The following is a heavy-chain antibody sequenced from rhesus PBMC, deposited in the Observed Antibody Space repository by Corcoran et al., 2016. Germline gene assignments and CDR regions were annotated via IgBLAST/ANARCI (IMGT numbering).Heavy chain of an antibody. CDR1: GGSISDDYY. CDR3: ARDRIGIAAAGPPQYYFDY. D-gene: IGHD6S26*01. Sequence: QVQLQESGPGLVKPSETLSLTCAVSGGSISDDYYWSWIRQPPGKGLEWIGYIYGSGGGTNYNPSLKNRVTSSIYTSKNQFSLKLSAVTAADTAVYYCARDRIGIAAAGPPQYYFDYWGQGVLVTVSS. J-gene: IGHJ4*01. CDR2: IYGSGGGT. V-gene: IGHV4-106*01.